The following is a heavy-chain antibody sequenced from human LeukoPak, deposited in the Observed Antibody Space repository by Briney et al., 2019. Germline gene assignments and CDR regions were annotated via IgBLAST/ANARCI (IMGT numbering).Heavy chain of an antibody. J-gene: IGHJ6*04. Sequence: GGSLRLSCAASGFTFSSYGMHWVRQAPGKGLEWIAYINSSSITIYHADSVKGRFSISRDNAKNSVYLQMNSLRGEDTALYYCARSYASGPDRYLDVWGKGTTVTVSS. CDR3: ARSYASGPDRYLDV. D-gene: IGHD3-10*01. CDR2: INSSSITI. V-gene: IGHV3-48*04. CDR1: GFTFSSYG.